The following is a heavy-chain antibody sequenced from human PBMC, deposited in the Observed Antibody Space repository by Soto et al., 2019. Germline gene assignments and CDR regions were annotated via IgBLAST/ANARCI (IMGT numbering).Heavy chain of an antibody. CDR3: ARVDCSGGSCYSSGGVYYCYGMDV. Sequence: SVKVSCKASGGTFSSYAISWVRQAPGQGLECMGGIIPIFGTANSAQNFQGRVTITADKSTSTSYMELSSLRSEDTAAYYCARVDCSGGSCYSSGGVYYCYGMDVWGQGTTVTVSS. CDR2: IIPIFGTA. V-gene: IGHV1-69*06. J-gene: IGHJ6*02. CDR1: GGTFSSYA. D-gene: IGHD2-15*01.